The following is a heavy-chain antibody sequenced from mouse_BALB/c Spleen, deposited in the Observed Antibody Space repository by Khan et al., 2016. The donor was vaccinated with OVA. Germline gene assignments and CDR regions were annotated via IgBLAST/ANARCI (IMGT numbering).Heavy chain of an antibody. CDR1: GYTFTSYV. D-gene: IGHD1-1*01. V-gene: IGHV1S136*01. Sequence: EVQLQQSGPELVKPGASVKMSCKASGYTFTSYVMHWVKQKPGQGLEWIGYISPYNDGSKYNEKFRGKATLTSDKSSSTAYMELSSLTTEDSAVYCGLRALYYYGNAYEGFAYWGQGTLVTVSA. J-gene: IGHJ3*01. CDR3: LRALYYYGNAYEGFAY. CDR2: ISPYNDGS.